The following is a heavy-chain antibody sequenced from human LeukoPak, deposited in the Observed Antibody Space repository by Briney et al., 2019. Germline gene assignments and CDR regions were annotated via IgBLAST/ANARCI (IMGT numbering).Heavy chain of an antibody. CDR2: IWYDGSNK. D-gene: IGHD1-26*01. CDR1: AFTFSSYD. V-gene: IGHV3-33*01. J-gene: IGHJ2*01. Sequence: PGGSLRLSCAASAFTFSSYDMHWVRQAPGKGLELVAVIWYDGSNKYYADSVKGRFTISRDNSKNTLYLQMNSLRGEDTAVYYCARPSGSYWYFDLWGRGTLVTVSS. CDR3: ARPSGSYWYFDL.